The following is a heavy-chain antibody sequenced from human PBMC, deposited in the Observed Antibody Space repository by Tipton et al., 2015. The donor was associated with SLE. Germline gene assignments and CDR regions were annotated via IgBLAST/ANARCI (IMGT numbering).Heavy chain of an antibody. CDR2: IYHSGST. V-gene: IGHV4-38-2*01. Sequence: TLSLTCAVSGYFISSGYYWGWIRQPPGKGLEWIGSIYHSGSTYYNPSLKSRVTISVDTSKNQFSLKLSSVTAADTAVYYCARALQNYLDYWGQGTTVTVSS. J-gene: IGHJ4*02. CDR1: GYFISSGYY. CDR3: ARALQNYLDY.